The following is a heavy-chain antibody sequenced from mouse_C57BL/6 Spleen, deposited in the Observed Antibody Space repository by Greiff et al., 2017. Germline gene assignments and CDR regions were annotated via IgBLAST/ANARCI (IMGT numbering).Heavy chain of an antibody. J-gene: IGHJ4*01. D-gene: IGHD2-1*01. CDR3: TLSYGNYAMDY. CDR1: GYTFTDYE. CDR2: IDPETGGT. V-gene: IGHV1-15*01. Sequence: QVQLKQSGAELVRPGASVTLSCKASGYTFTDYEMHWVKQTPVHGLEWIGAIDPETGGTAYNQKFKGKAILTADKSSSTAYMELRSLTSEDSAVYYCTLSYGNYAMDYWGQGTSVTVSS.